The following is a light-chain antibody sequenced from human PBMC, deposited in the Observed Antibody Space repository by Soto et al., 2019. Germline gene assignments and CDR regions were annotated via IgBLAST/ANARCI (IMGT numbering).Light chain of an antibody. Sequence: DSQMIQSPSTLYASVGDRVTITCRARHSVSSWLAWYQQKPGKAPKLLIYDASSLESGVPSRFSGSGSGTEFILTFSSLQPDYFATYYCQQYNSYPYTFGQGTNLEIK. J-gene: IGKJ2*01. CDR2: DAS. CDR1: HSVSSW. V-gene: IGKV1-5*01. CDR3: QQYNSYPYT.